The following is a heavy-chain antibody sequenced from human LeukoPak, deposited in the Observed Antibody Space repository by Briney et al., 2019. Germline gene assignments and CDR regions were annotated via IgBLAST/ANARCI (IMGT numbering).Heavy chain of an antibody. CDR1: GFTFSDYY. J-gene: IGHJ4*02. CDR3: AKDMAYCGGDCYWFDY. V-gene: IGHV3-11*01. D-gene: IGHD2-21*02. Sequence: GGSLRLSCAASGFTFSDYYMSWIRQAPGKGLEWVSYISSSGSTIYYADSVKGRFTISRDNAKNSLYLQMNSLRAEDTAVYYCAKDMAYCGGDCYWFDYWGQGTLVTVSS. CDR2: ISSSGSTI.